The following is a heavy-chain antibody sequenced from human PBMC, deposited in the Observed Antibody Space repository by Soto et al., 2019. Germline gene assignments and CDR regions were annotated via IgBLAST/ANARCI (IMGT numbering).Heavy chain of an antibody. CDR3: ATSMGRGGNDN. J-gene: IGHJ4*02. V-gene: IGHV3-7*05. D-gene: IGHD3-10*01. Sequence: EVQLVESGGGLVQPGGSLRLSCAASGFTFSANWMRWVRQAPGKGLECVANIKTDGSAKYYVDPVKGRFTISRDNAKNSLYLQMNSLRAEDAAVDYWATSMGRGGNDNGGQGTLVAGSS. CDR1: GFTFSANW. CDR2: IKTDGSAK.